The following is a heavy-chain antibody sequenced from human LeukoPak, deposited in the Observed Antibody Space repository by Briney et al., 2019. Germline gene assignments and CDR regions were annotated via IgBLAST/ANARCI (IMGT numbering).Heavy chain of an antibody. CDR2: ISSSSSYI. J-gene: IGHJ1*01. V-gene: IGHV3-21*01. CDR1: GFTFSSYS. D-gene: IGHD3-10*01. CDR3: ARESFESKDGSGSYSMH. Sequence: PGGSLRLSCAASGFTFSSYSMNWVRQAPGKGLEWVSSISSSSSYIYYADSVKGRFTISRDNAKNSLYLQMNSLRAEDTAVYYCARESFESKDGSGSYSMHWGQGTLVTVSS.